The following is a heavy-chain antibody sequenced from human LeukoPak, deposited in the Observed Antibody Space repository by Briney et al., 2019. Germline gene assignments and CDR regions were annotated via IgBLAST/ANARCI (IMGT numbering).Heavy chain of an antibody. CDR2: ISGNSAYA. V-gene: IGHV3-43*02. J-gene: IGHJ4*02. CDR1: GFTIGSYA. D-gene: IGHD6-13*01. CDR3: ARKSGAAGNFDY. Sequence: GGSLRLSCAASGFTIGSYAMTWVRQAPGKGLEWVSAISGNSAYAYYADSVKGRFTISRDNSKNSLYLQMKSLRTEDTAFYYCARKSGAAGNFDYWGQGTLVTVSS.